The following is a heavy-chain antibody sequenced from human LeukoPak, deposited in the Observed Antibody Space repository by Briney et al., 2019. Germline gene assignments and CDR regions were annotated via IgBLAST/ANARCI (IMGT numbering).Heavy chain of an antibody. CDR2: ISTNSGDT. Sequence: GASVKVSCKASGYTFTGYYIHWVRQAPGQGLECMGWISTNSGDTRYTQKFQGRVTMTRGTSINTAYMELSSLRSDDTALYYCVREPGGSSPFDYWGQGTLVTVSS. CDR1: GYTFTGYY. CDR3: VREPGGSSPFDY. J-gene: IGHJ4*02. D-gene: IGHD1-26*01. V-gene: IGHV1-2*02.